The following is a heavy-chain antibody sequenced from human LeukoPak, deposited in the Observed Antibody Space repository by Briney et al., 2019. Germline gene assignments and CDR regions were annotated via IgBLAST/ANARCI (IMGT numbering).Heavy chain of an antibody. CDR2: INPNSGGT. CDR3: ARDRGVDYCSGGSCSHYYYYMDV. V-gene: IGHV1-2*02. J-gene: IGHJ6*03. Sequence: ASVKVSCKASGYTFTGHYMHWVRQAPGQGLEWMGWINPNSGGTNYAQKFQGRVTMTRDTSISTAYMELSRLRSDDTAVYYCARDRGVDYCSGGSCSHYYYYMDVWGKGTTVTISS. D-gene: IGHD2-15*01. CDR1: GYTFTGHY.